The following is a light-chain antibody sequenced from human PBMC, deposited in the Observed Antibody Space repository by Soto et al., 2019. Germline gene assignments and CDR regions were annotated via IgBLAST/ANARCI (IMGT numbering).Light chain of an antibody. Sequence: DIQMTQSPSSLSASVGDRVTLTCRASQSISSYLNWYQQKPGKAPKLLIYAASSLQSGVPSRFSGSGSGTDFTLTISSLQPEDFATYYCQQSYSTPQLTFGGGTKVEIK. CDR2: AAS. CDR3: QQSYSTPQLT. J-gene: IGKJ4*01. V-gene: IGKV1-39*01. CDR1: QSISSY.